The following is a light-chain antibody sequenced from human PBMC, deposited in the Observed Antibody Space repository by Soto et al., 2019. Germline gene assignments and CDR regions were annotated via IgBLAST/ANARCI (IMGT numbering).Light chain of an antibody. J-gene: IGKJ4*01. Sequence: IVLTQSPATLSLSPGERATLSCSATESISSYLAWYQQKPGHAPSLLIYDASNRATGIPARFSGSESGTDCTLTIDNLEAEDVAVYYCQQRSNWPLTFGGGTKVEFK. CDR3: QQRSNWPLT. CDR1: ESISSY. CDR2: DAS. V-gene: IGKV3-11*01.